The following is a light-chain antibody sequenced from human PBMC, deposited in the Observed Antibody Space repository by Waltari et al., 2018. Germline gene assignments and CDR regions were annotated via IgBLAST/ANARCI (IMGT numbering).Light chain of an antibody. CDR3: SSYTMTTSV. Sequence: QSALTQPASVSGSPGQSITISCTGTSTDVDGYNYVSWYQQHPDKAPRLLIYDVSKRPSGVSNRFSGSKSGNTASLTISGLQAEDEADYYCSSYTMTTSVFGGGTKLTVL. CDR2: DVS. J-gene: IGLJ2*01. CDR1: STDVDGYNY. V-gene: IGLV2-14*01.